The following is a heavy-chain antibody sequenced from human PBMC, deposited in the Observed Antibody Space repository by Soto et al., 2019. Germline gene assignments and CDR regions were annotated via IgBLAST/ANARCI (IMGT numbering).Heavy chain of an antibody. CDR2: ISSIGVAT. CDR1: GFTFSIHE. D-gene: IGHD3-3*01. CDR3: AREVGAGRIYE. V-gene: IGHV3-48*03. Sequence: PGVSLILSCAASGFTFSIHEMNWVRQAPGKGLEWVSYISSIGVATYYADSVKGRFTISRDNAKNSLYLQMNSLRAEDTAVYYCAREVGAGRIYEWDQGTQDTVTS. J-gene: IGHJ4*02.